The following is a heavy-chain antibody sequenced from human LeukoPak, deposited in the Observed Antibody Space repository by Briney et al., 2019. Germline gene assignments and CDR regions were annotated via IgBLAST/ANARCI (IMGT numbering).Heavy chain of an antibody. V-gene: IGHV3-21*01. D-gene: IGHD3-10*02. CDR3: AELGISMIGGV. CDR2: ISSSSSYI. J-gene: IGHJ6*04. CDR1: GFTFSSYS. Sequence: GGSLRLSCAASGFTFSSYSMNWVRQAPGKGLEWVSSISSSSSYIYYADSVKGRFTISRDNAKNSLYLQMNSLRAEDTAVYYCAELGISMIGGVWGKGTTVTISS.